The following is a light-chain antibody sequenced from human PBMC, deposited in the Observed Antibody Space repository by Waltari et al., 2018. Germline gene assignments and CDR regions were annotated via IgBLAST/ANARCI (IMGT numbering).Light chain of an antibody. CDR2: GAS. Sequence: ETVLTQSPGTLSLSPGERATLSCRASQSVTSSHLAWYQQKPGQAPRLLIYGASSRATGIPDRFSGSGSGTDFTLTITRLEPEDFAVYYGQQYGNSPRTFGQGTEVEIK. CDR1: QSVTSSH. CDR3: QQYGNSPRT. J-gene: IGKJ1*01. V-gene: IGKV3-20*01.